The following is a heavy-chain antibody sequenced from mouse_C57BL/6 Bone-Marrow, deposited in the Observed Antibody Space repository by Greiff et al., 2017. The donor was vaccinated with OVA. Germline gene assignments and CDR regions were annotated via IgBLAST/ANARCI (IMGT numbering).Heavy chain of an antibody. J-gene: IGHJ3*01. Sequence: EVQLVESGGDLVKPGGSLKLSCAASGFTFSSYGMSWVRQTPDKRLEWVATISSGGSYTYYPDSVKGRFTISRDNAKNTLYLQMSSLKSEDTAMYYCAGYYGSSPWFAYWGQGTLVTVSA. CDR3: AGYYGSSPWFAY. CDR2: ISSGGSYT. CDR1: GFTFSSYG. V-gene: IGHV5-6*01. D-gene: IGHD1-1*01.